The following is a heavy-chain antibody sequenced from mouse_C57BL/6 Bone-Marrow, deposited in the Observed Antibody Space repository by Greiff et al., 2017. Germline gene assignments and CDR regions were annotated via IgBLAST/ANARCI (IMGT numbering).Heavy chain of an antibody. J-gene: IGHJ1*03. V-gene: IGHV5-15*01. CDR3: AGVGSSSDWYFDV. D-gene: IGHD1-1*01. CDR1: GFTFSDYG. CDR2: ISNLAYSI. Sequence: VKLMESGGGLVQPGGSLKLSCAASGFTFSDYGMAWVRQAPRKGPEWVAFISNLAYSIYYADTVTGRFTISRENAKNTLYLEMSSLRSEDTAMYYCAGVGSSSDWYFDVWGTGTTVTVSS.